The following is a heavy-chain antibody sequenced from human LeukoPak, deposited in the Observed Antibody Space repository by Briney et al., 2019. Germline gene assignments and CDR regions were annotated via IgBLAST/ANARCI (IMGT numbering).Heavy chain of an antibody. J-gene: IGHJ4*02. V-gene: IGHV4-59*01. CDR2: IYYSGST. CDR3: ARGGRYFDWLLHFDY. Sequence: SETLSLTCTVSGGSISSYYWSWIRQPPGKGLEWIGYIYYSGSTNYNPSLKSRVTISVDTSKNQFSLKLSSVTAADTAVYYCARGGRYFDWLLHFDYWGQGTLVTVSS. CDR1: GGSISSYY. D-gene: IGHD3-9*01.